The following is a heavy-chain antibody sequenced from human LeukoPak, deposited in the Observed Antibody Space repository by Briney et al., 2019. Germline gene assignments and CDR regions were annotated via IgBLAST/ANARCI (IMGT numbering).Heavy chain of an antibody. D-gene: IGHD3-16*01. V-gene: IGHV3-74*01. CDR3: AKDPRRMARLITFGGGRPYYFDY. Sequence: PGGSLRLSCAASGFTFSSYWMHWVRQAPGKGLVWVSHINSDVSSTSYADSVKGRFTISRDNAKNTLYLQMNSLRAEDTAVYYCAKDPRRMARLITFGGGRPYYFDYWGQGTLVTVSS. J-gene: IGHJ4*02. CDR1: GFTFSSYW. CDR2: INSDVSST.